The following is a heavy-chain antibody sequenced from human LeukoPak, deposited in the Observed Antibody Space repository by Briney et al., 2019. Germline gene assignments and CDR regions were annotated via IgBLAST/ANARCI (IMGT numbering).Heavy chain of an antibody. CDR1: GGSISSYY. V-gene: IGHV4-59*01. J-gene: IGHJ6*01. CDR3: ARATYYYHLDV. CDR2: IYDDGST. Sequence: SETLSLTCTVSGGSISSYYWSWIRQSPGKGLEWIGYIYDDGSTRHNPSLKSRVAMSIDTSKNQFSLKLSSVTAADTAVYYCARATYYYHLDVWGQGTTVTVSS.